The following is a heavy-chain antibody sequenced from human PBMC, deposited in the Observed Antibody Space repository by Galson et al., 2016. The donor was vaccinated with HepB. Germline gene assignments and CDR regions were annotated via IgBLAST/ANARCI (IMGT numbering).Heavy chain of an antibody. D-gene: IGHD5-18*01. J-gene: IGHJ6*02. CDR3: TEGSGYSYDRSYYGMDV. CDR1: GGSFSGYY. Sequence: SETLSLTCIIYGGSFSGYYWSWIRQPPGKGLEWIGEINHSRYTNYNPSLKSRVTISVDSSKNQFSLKLNSVTAADTAVYYCTEGSGYSYDRSYYGMDVWGQGTTVTVSS. CDR2: INHSRYT. V-gene: IGHV4-34*01.